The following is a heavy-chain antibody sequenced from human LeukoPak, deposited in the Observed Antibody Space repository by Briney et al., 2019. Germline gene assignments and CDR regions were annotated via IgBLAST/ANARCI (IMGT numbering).Heavy chain of an antibody. CDR1: GGSISSSNW. CDR2: IYHSGST. V-gene: IGHV4-4*02. CDR3: ARDRMGAAVDPLDY. J-gene: IGHJ4*02. D-gene: IGHD6-13*01. Sequence: SETLSLTCAVSGGSISSSNWWSWVRQPPGKGLEWVGQIYHSGSTYYNPSLKSRVTISVDTSKNQFSLKLSSVTAADTAVYYCARDRMGAAVDPLDYWGQGTLVTVSS.